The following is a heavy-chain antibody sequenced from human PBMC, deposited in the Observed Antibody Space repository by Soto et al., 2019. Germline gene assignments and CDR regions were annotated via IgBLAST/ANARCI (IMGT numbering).Heavy chain of an antibody. Sequence: QVRLQESGPGLVKPSETLSLTCTVSGGSISSYYWSWIRQPPGKGLEWIGYMYNTGSTIYNPSLKSQVPISIDTSKNQFSLKLNSVTAADTAVYYCARDLWGYCGADCYPLDVWGQGTTVTVSS. V-gene: IGHV4-59*01. CDR3: ARDLWGYCGADCYPLDV. CDR1: GGSISSYY. CDR2: MYNTGST. D-gene: IGHD2-21*02. J-gene: IGHJ6*02.